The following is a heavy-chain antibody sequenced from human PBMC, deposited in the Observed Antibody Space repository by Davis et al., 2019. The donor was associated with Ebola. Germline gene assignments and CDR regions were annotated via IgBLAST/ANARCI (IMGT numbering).Heavy chain of an antibody. J-gene: IGHJ4*02. CDR2: IYYSGST. V-gene: IGHV4-59*01. CDR1: GGSFSTYY. Sequence: PSETLSLTCTVSGGSFSTYYWNWIRQSPGKGLEWIGYIYYSGSTKYNPSLKSRVTISVDTSHNQFSLILKSVTAADTAVYYCARGYSPVYWGQGTLVTVSS. CDR3: ARGYSPVY. D-gene: IGHD6-13*01.